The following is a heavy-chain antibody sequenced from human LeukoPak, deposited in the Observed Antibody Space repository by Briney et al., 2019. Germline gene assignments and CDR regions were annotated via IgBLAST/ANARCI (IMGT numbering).Heavy chain of an antibody. CDR2: ISSSGSTL. CDR1: GFTFSDYY. D-gene: IGHD1-20*01. J-gene: IGHJ4*02. V-gene: IGHV3-11*01. CDR3: ARRRYNWNAIDY. Sequence: PGGSLRLSCAASGFTFSDYYMSWIRQAPGKGLEWVSYISSSGSTLYYADSVKGRITISRDNAKNSLYLQMNSLRAEDTAVYYCARRRYNWNAIDYWGQGTLVTVSS.